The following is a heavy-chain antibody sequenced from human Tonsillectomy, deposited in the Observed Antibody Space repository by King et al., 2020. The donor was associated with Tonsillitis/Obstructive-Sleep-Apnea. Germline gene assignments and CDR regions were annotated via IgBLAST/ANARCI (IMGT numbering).Heavy chain of an antibody. Sequence: QMQLQESGPGLVKPSETLSLTCTVSGGSISSYYWSWIRQPPGKGLEWIGYIYYSGSTNYNPSLKSRVTISVDTSKNQFSLELSSVTAADTAVYYCASSPFNYDFWSGLYWGQGTLVTVSS. CDR1: GGSISSYY. CDR2: IYYSGST. D-gene: IGHD3-3*01. J-gene: IGHJ4*02. CDR3: ASSPFNYDFWSGLY. V-gene: IGHV4-59*08.